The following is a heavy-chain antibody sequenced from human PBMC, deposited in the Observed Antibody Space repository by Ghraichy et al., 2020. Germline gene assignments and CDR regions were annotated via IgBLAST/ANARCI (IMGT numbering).Heavy chain of an antibody. CDR3: ARDYSSGWYTPYYYYYGMDV. Sequence: SETLSLTCTVSGGSISSSSYYWGWIRQPPGKGLEWIGSIYYSGSTYYNPSLKSRVTISVDTSKNQFSLKLSSVTAADTAVYYCARDYSSGWYTPYYYYYGMDVWGQGTTVTVSS. V-gene: IGHV4-39*07. CDR1: GGSISSSSYY. J-gene: IGHJ6*02. D-gene: IGHD6-19*01. CDR2: IYYSGST.